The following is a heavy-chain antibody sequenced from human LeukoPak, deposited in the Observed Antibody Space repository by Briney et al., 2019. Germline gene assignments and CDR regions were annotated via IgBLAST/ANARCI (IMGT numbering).Heavy chain of an antibody. D-gene: IGHD3-10*01. CDR3: ARESLPFYYGSGSLDY. Sequence: PSETLSLTCTVSGGSISSYYWSWIRQPPGKGLEWIGYIYYTGSTNYNPSLKSRVTISVDTSKNQFSLKLSSVTAADTAVYYCARESLPFYYGSGSLDYWGQGTLVTVSS. CDR2: IYYTGST. CDR1: GGSISSYY. J-gene: IGHJ4*02. V-gene: IGHV4-59*01.